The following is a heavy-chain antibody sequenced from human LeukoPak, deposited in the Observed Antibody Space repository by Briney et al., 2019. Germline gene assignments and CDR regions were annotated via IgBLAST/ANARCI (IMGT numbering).Heavy chain of an antibody. J-gene: IGHJ4*02. CDR1: GGSISSYY. D-gene: IGHD6-6*01. Sequence: SETLSLICTVSGGSISSYYWSWIRQPPGKGLEWIGYIYYSGSTNYNPSLKSRVTISVDTSKNQFSLKLSSVTAADTAVYYCARESVASSSLDYWGQGTLVTVSS. CDR2: IYYSGST. V-gene: IGHV4-59*01. CDR3: ARESVASSSLDY.